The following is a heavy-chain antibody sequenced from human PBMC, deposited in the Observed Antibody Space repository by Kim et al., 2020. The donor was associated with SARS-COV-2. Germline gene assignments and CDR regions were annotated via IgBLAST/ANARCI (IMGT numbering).Heavy chain of an antibody. J-gene: IGHJ4*02. CDR3: ARGLTSPAAGADY. CDR1: GGSFSGYY. V-gene: IGHV4-34*01. CDR2: INHSGST. D-gene: IGHD6-13*01. Sequence: SETLSLTCAVYGGSFSGYYWSWIRQPPGKGLEWIGEINHSGSTNYNPSLKSRVTISVDTSKNQFSLKLSSVTAADTAVYYCARGLTSPAAGADYWGQGTLVTVSS.